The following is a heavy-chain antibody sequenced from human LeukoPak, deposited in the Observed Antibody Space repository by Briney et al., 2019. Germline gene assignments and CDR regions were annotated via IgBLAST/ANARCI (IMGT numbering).Heavy chain of an antibody. J-gene: IGHJ4*02. CDR1: GFTVSSYG. Sequence: GPCLRLSRAAAGFTVSSYGTDSASQAPRNWRGWEAFIRDDGSNKYYADSVKGRFAISRENSKNTLYLQRNSLRAEDTAVYYCAKDDQGIVGAVYYFDDWGQGTLVTVSS. V-gene: IGHV3-30*02. CDR2: IRDDGSNK. D-gene: IGHD1-26*01. CDR3: AKDDQGIVGAVYYFDD.